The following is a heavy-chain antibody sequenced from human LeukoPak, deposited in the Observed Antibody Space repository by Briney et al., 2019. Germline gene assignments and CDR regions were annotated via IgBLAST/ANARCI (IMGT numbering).Heavy chain of an antibody. Sequence: GGSLRLSCAASGFTFSSYWMGWVRQAPGKGLEWVANIKQDGSEKYYVDSVKGRFTISRDNAKNSLYLQMNSLRAEDTAVYYCAREGGYSSSSNDYWGQGTLVTVSS. CDR1: GFTFSSYW. V-gene: IGHV3-7*01. CDR3: AREGGYSSSSNDY. J-gene: IGHJ4*02. CDR2: IKQDGSEK. D-gene: IGHD6-6*01.